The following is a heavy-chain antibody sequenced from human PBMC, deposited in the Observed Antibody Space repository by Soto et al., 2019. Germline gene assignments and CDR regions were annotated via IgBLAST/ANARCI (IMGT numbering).Heavy chain of an antibody. Sequence: QVQLVESGGGVVQPGRSLRLSCAASGFTFSSYGMYWVRQAPGKGLEWVALIWYDGSNKYYADSVKGRFTISRDNSKNTVYLQMNSLRAEDTAMYYCARGHSSRWHEVSGYWGQGTLVTVSS. V-gene: IGHV3-33*01. D-gene: IGHD6-13*01. CDR1: GFTFSSYG. CDR2: IWYDGSNK. CDR3: ARGHSSRWHEVSGY. J-gene: IGHJ4*02.